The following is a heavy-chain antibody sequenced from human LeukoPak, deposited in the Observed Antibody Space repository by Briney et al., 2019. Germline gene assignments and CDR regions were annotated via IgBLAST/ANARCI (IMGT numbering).Heavy chain of an antibody. CDR3: AKDLFQLESY. CDR1: GFTFSSYA. CDR2: ISYDGSNK. Sequence: LPGGSLRLSCAASGFTFSSYAMHWVRQAPGKGLEWVAVISYDGSNKYYADSVKGRFTISRDNSKNTLYLQMNSLRAEDTAVYYCAKDLFQLESYWGQGTLVTVSS. V-gene: IGHV3-30-3*01. D-gene: IGHD2-21*01. J-gene: IGHJ4*02.